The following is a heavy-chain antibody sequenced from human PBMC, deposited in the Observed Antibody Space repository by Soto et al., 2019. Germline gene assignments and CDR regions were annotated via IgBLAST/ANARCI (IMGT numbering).Heavy chain of an antibody. J-gene: IGHJ4*02. CDR3: LSQRVQFDAGSQDFDY. CDR2: INGDGTSI. D-gene: IGHD2-2*01. Sequence: GGSLRLSCAASGFTFSINWMHWFRQAPGKGLVWVSRINGDGTSIAYADSVKGRFTISRDNAKNTLYLQLNSLRVEDTAVYYCLSQRVQFDAGSQDFDYWGQGTLVTVSS. CDR1: GFTFSINW. V-gene: IGHV3-74*03.